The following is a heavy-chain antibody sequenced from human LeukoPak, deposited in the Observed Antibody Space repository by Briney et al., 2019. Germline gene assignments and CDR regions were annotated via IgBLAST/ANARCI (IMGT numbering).Heavy chain of an antibody. CDR2: ITFSSSII. Sequence: PGGSLRLSCAASGFTFSNYEMNWVRQAPGKGLEWVSYITFSSSIIYYADSVKGRFTISRDNAKNSLYLQMNSLRAEDTAVYYCARDRLHYGEYEKTFDYWGQGTLVSVSS. CDR3: ARDRLHYGEYEKTFDY. D-gene: IGHD4-17*01. CDR1: GFTFSNYE. J-gene: IGHJ4*02. V-gene: IGHV3-48*03.